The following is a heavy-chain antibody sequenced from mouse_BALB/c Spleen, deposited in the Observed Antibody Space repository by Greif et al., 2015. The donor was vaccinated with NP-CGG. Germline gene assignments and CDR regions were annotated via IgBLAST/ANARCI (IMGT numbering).Heavy chain of an antibody. CDR1: GFTFSSFG. Sequence: EVKLVESGGGLVQPGGSRKLSCAASGFTFSSFGMHWVRQAPEKGLEWVAYISSGSSTIYYADTVKGRFTISRDNPKNTLFLQMTSLRSEDTAIYYCARSFNYVGSYAMDYWGQGTSVTVSS. CDR3: ARSFNYVGSYAMDY. D-gene: IGHD2-1*01. V-gene: IGHV5-17*02. J-gene: IGHJ4*01. CDR2: ISSGSSTI.